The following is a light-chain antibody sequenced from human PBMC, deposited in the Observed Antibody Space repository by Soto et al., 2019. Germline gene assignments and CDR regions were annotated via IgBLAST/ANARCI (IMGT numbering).Light chain of an antibody. J-gene: IGKJ1*01. CDR3: LQDHTYPWT. CDR2: KAS. Sequence: EIPMAQSPSTLSSYVGDRVSINYRASQSISAWLAWYQQKPGKAPRLLIYKASTLEIGVPSRFSGNASGTTFTLTISSLQPEDVATYYCLQDHTYPWTFGQGTKVDIK. CDR1: QSISAW. V-gene: IGKV1-5*03.